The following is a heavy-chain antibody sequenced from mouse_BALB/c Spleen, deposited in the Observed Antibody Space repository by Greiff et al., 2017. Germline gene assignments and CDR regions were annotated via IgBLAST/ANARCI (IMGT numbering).Heavy chain of an antibody. Sequence: EVMLVESGGDLVKPGGSLKLSCAASGFTFSSYGMSWVRQTPDKRLEWVATISSGGSYTYYPDSVKGRFTISRDNAKNTLYLQMSSLKSEDTAMYYCARQGTFFAYWGQGTLVTVSA. CDR2: ISSGGSYT. V-gene: IGHV5-6*01. CDR1: GFTFSSYG. J-gene: IGHJ3*01. CDR3: ARQGTFFAY.